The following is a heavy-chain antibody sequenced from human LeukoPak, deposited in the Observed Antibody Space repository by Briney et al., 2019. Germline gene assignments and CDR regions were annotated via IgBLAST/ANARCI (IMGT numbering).Heavy chain of an antibody. Sequence: GGSLRLSCAASGFTFDDYAMHWVRQAPGKGLEWVSGISWNSGSIGYADSVKGRFTISRDNTKNSLYLQMNSLRAEDTALYYCAKGTGYSSVSNAFDIWGQGTMVTVSS. D-gene: IGHD6-19*01. V-gene: IGHV3-9*01. CDR3: AKGTGYSSVSNAFDI. J-gene: IGHJ3*02. CDR2: ISWNSGSI. CDR1: GFTFDDYA.